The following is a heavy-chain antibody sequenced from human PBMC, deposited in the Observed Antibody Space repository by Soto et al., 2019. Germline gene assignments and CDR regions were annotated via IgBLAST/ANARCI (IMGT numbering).Heavy chain of an antibody. CDR1: GFTFSSYS. Sequence: GGSLRLSCAASGFTFSSYSMNWVRQAPGKGLEWVSYISSSSSTIYYADSVKGRFTISRDNAKNSLCLQMNSLRDEDTAVYYCARDDYYDTSGYLALFDYWGQGTLVTVSS. V-gene: IGHV3-48*02. CDR2: ISSSSSTI. D-gene: IGHD3-22*01. J-gene: IGHJ4*02. CDR3: ARDDYYDTSGYLALFDY.